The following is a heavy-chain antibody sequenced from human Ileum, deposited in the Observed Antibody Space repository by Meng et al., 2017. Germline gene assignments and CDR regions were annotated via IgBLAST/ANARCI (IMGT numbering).Heavy chain of an antibody. CDR3: AREWSGSYRHFDY. V-gene: IGHV4-4*02. Sequence: QWKGSGPGLLKPAWAPSLTLAVFGGSISTSDWWSWVRQPPGKGLEWIGEIHHSGSTNYNPSLKSRVTISVDKSKNQFSLKLNSVTAADTAVYYCAREWSGSYRHFDYWGQGTLVTVSS. D-gene: IGHD1-26*01. CDR1: GGSISTSDW. J-gene: IGHJ4*02. CDR2: IHHSGST.